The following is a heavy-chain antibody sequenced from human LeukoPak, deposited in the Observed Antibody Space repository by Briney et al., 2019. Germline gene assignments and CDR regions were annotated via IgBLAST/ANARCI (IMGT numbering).Heavy chain of an antibody. CDR1: GFTFSSYA. Sequence: RTGGSLRLSCAASGFTFSSYAMSWVRQAPGKGLEWVSAISGGSSTTHYADSVKGRFTISRDNSKDTLYLQMNSLRAEDTAVYFCAKYYFGSGNFYSMDVWGQGTTVTVSS. J-gene: IGHJ6*02. CDR3: AKYYFGSGNFYSMDV. D-gene: IGHD3-10*01. CDR2: ISGGSSTT. V-gene: IGHV3-23*01.